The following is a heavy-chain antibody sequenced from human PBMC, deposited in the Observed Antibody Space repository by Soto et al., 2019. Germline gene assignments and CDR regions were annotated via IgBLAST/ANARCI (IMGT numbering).Heavy chain of an antibody. CDR1: GFTFSSYG. V-gene: IGHV3-33*01. CDR3: ARDSSAMYCSSTSCYQADYYYYYGMDV. J-gene: IGHJ6*02. Sequence: QVQLVESGGGVVQPGRSLRLSCAASGFTFSSYGMHWVRQAPGKGLEWVAVIWYDGSNKYYADSVKGRFTISRDNSKNTLYLQMNSLRADDTAVYYCARDSSAMYCSSTSCYQADYYYYYGMDVWGQGTTVTVSS. CDR2: IWYDGSNK. D-gene: IGHD2-2*01.